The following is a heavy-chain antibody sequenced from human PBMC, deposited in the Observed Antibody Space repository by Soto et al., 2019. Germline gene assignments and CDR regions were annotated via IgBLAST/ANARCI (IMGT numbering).Heavy chain of an antibody. V-gene: IGHV4-38-2*02. CDR1: GYSISSGYS. Sequence: SEPLSLTRAVSGYSISSGYSWGWIRQPPGKGLAWIGSIYHSWSTYYNPSLKSRVTISVDTSKNQFSLKLSSVTAADTAVYYCAREWFHSGSPYYFDYWGQGTLVTVS. CDR3: AREWFHSGSPYYFDY. J-gene: IGHJ4*02. CDR2: IYHSWST. D-gene: IGHD3-10*01.